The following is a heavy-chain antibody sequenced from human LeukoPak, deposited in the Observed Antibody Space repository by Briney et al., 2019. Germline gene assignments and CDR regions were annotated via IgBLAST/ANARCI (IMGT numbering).Heavy chain of an antibody. CDR2: ISYDGSNK. CDR1: GFTFSSYG. J-gene: IGHJ4*02. D-gene: IGHD1-7*01. Sequence: SLRLSCAASGFTFSSYGMHWVRQAPGKGLEWVAVISYDGSNKYYADSVKGRFTISRDNSKNTLYLQMNSLRAEDTAVYYCVSAGTSYYFDYWGQGTLVTVSS. V-gene: IGHV3-30*03. CDR3: VSAGTSYYFDY.